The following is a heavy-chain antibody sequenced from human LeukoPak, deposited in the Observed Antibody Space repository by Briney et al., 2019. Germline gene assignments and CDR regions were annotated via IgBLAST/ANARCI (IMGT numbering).Heavy chain of an antibody. J-gene: IGHJ4*02. CDR1: GGSISSSSYY. Sequence: PSETLSLTCTVSGGSISSSSYYWGWIRQPPGKGLEWIGSIYYSGSTYYNPSLKSRVTISVDKSKNQFSLKLSSVTAADTAVYYCARLSPGSPTIDYWGQGTLVTVSS. V-gene: IGHV4-39*07. CDR2: IYYSGST. D-gene: IGHD3-10*01. CDR3: ARLSPGSPTIDY.